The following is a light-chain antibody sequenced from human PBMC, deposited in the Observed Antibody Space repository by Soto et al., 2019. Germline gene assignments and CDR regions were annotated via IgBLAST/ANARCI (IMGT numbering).Light chain of an antibody. V-gene: IGLV1-40*01. Sequence: QSVLTQPPSVSGAPGQRVTISCTGSSSNIGAGYDVHWYQQLPGTTPKLLIHGNNNRPSGVPDRFSGSKSGTSASLAITGLQAEDEADYYCQSYDSSLSGSLFGGGTKVTVL. CDR2: GNN. J-gene: IGLJ3*02. CDR1: SSNIGAGYD. CDR3: QSYDSSLSGSL.